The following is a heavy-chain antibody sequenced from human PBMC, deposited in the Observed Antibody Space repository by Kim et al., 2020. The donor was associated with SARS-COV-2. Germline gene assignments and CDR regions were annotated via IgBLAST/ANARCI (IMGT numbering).Heavy chain of an antibody. D-gene: IGHD3-10*01. V-gene: IGHV4-59*02. CDR3: AMLRGVPYYYYAMDV. Sequence: SETLSLTCTVSGGSVSYYYWSWIRQPPGKGLEWIGYISYSGITNYTPSLKSRVTISLDTSKNQFSLKLTSVTAADTAVYYCAMLRGVPYYYYAMDVWGQGTTVTVSS. CDR1: GGSVSYYY. J-gene: IGHJ6*02. CDR2: ISYSGIT.